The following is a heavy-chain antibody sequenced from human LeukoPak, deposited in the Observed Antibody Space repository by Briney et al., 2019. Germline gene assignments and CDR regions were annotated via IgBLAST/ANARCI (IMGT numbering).Heavy chain of an antibody. Sequence: SETLSLTCTVSGGSISSYYWSWIRQPPGKGLEWIGYIYYSGSTNYNPSLKSRVTVSVDTSKNQFSLKLSSVTAADTAVYYCARVGNWNYADYWGQGTLVTVSS. D-gene: IGHD1-20*01. CDR2: IYYSGST. CDR1: GGSISSYY. V-gene: IGHV4-59*01. CDR3: ARVGNWNYADY. J-gene: IGHJ4*02.